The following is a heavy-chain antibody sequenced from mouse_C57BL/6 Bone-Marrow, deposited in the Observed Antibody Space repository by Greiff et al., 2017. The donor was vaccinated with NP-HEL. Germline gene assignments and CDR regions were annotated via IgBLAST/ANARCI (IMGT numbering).Heavy chain of an antibody. V-gene: IGHV1-52*01. D-gene: IGHD3-1*01. CDR2: IDPSDSET. Sequence: VQLQQPGAELVRPGSSVKLSCKASGYTFTSYWMHWVKQRPIQGLEWIGNIDPSDSETHYNQKFKDKATLTVDKSSSTAYMQLSSLTSEDFAVYYCARAGHFPYAMDYWGQGTSVTVSS. J-gene: IGHJ4*01. CDR3: ARAGHFPYAMDY. CDR1: GYTFTSYW.